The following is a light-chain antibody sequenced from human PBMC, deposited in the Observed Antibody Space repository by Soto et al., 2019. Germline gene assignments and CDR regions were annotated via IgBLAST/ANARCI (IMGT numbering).Light chain of an antibody. CDR1: QSISSW. CDR3: QQFNNYPWT. J-gene: IGKJ1*01. Sequence: DIQMTQSPSTLSASVGDRVTITCRASQSISSWLAWYQQKXXKAPKLLIYKASSLESGVPSRFSGSGSGTEFTLTISSLQPDDFATYYCQQFNNYPWTFGQGTRVEIK. CDR2: KAS. V-gene: IGKV1-5*03.